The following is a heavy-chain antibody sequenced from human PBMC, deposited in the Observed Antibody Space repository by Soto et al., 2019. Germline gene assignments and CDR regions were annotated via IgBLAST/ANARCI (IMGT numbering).Heavy chain of an antibody. V-gene: IGHV3-23*01. D-gene: IGHD3-3*01. CDR1: ALTFIAYA. CDR2: ISGSGFKK. Sequence: GSLRPPCAASALTFIAYAVTWVRQAPGKGPEWIASISGSGFKKYYANSVKGRFTLSRHNSKNTVYPELNKPSAEDTAVYHCAKNQGVELVRFATVGWFDPLGQGSVVTVSS. CDR3: AKNQGVELVRFATVGWFDP. J-gene: IGHJ5*02.